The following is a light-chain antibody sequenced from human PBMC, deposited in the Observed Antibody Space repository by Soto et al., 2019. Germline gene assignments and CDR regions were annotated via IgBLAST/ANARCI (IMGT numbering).Light chain of an antibody. CDR1: QSVSSY. J-gene: IGKJ3*01. CDR3: KQRSQWPPFT. CDR2: DAS. V-gene: IGKV3-11*01. Sequence: EIVLTQSPATLSLSPGERATLSCRASQSVSSYLAWYQQKPGQAPRLLIYDASNMATGIPARFSGSGSGTDFTLTISSLEAEDFAVYYCKQRSQWPPFTFGPGTKVDIK.